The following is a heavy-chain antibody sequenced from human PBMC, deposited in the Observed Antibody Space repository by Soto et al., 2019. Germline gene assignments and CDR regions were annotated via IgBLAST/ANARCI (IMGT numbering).Heavy chain of an antibody. V-gene: IGHV4-30-4*01. J-gene: IGHJ4*02. D-gene: IGHD2-15*01. CDR2: IYYSGST. CDR3: ARARGARYFDY. Sequence: RQPPGKGLEWIGYIYYSGSTYYNPSLKSRVTISVDTSKNQFSLKLSSVTAADTAVYYCARARGARYFDYWGQGTLVTVPS.